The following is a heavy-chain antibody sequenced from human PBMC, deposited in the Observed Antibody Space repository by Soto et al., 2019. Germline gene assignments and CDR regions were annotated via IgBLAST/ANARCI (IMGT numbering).Heavy chain of an antibody. CDR3: ARRYGDYFDF. CDR2: IYYSGGT. V-gene: IGHV4-59*08. CDR1: GGSISSYY. Sequence: PSETLSLTCTVSGGSISSYYWSWIRQPPGKGLEWIGYIYYSGGTNYNPSLKSRVTISVATSRNQFSLKLSSVTAADTAVYYCARRYGDYFDFWGQGTLVTVSS. D-gene: IGHD4-17*01. J-gene: IGHJ4*02.